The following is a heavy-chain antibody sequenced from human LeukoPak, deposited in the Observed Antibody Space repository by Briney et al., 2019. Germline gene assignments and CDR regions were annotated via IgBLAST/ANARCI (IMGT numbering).Heavy chain of an antibody. Sequence: SETLSLTCAVYGGSFSGYYWSWIRQPPGMGLEWIGEINHSGSTNYNPSLKSRVTISVDTSKNQFSLKLSSVTAADTAVYYCATQDRLGIVRYWGQGTLVTVSS. D-gene: IGHD7-27*01. CDR3: ATQDRLGIVRY. J-gene: IGHJ4*02. CDR1: GGSFSGYY. V-gene: IGHV4-34*01. CDR2: INHSGST.